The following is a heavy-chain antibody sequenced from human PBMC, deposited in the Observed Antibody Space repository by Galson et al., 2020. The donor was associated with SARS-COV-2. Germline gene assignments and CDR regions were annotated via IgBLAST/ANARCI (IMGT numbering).Heavy chain of an antibody. J-gene: IGHJ5*02. V-gene: IGHV3-21*01. CDR3: ARAGEGYCSSTSCSESNWFDP. CDR2: ISSSSSYI. D-gene: IGHD2-2*01. Sequence: GGSLRLSCAASGFNFSSYSMNWVRQAPGKGLEWVSSISSSSSYIYYADSVKGRFTISRDNAKNSLYLQMNSLRAEDTAVYYCARAGEGYCSSTSCSESNWFDPWGQGTLVTVSS. CDR1: GFNFSSYS.